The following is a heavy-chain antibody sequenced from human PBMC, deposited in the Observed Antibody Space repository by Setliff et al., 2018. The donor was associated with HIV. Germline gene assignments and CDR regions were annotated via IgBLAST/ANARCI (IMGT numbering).Heavy chain of an antibody. CDR1: GFTFSSYS. J-gene: IGHJ6*03. D-gene: IGHD4-17*01. V-gene: IGHV3-48*01. CDR3: ARGPTTVTNYYYYYMDV. Sequence: GGSLRLSCAASGFTFSSYSMNWVRQAPGKGLEWVSYISSSSSTIYYADSVKGRFTISRDNDRNSLYLQMNGLRAEDTAVYYCARGPTTVTNYYYYYMDVWGKGTTVTV. CDR2: ISSSSSTI.